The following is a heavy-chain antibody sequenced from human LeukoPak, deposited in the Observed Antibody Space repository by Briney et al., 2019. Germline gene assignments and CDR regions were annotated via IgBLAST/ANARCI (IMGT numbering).Heavy chain of an antibody. V-gene: IGHV3-23*01. J-gene: IGHJ4*02. D-gene: IGHD3-22*01. CDR3: AKDYKRTMIVVVIRADYFDY. CDR1: GFTFSSYA. Sequence: GGSLRLSCAASGFTFSSYAMSWVRQAPGKGLEWVSAISGSGGSTYYADSVKGRFTISRDNSKSTLYLQMNSLRAEDTAVYYCAKDYKRTMIVVVIRADYFDYWGQGTLATVSS. CDR2: ISGSGGST.